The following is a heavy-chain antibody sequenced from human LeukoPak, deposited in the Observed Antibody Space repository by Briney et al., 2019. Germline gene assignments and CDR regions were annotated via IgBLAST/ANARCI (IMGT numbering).Heavy chain of an antibody. D-gene: IGHD2-8*01. CDR3: ARDVYGLGDS. J-gene: IGHJ4*02. Sequence: PGGSLRLSCAASGFTFSDYWMHWVRHTPEKGLMWVSKVNSDGSAPQYAESVKGRFTISRDNAKNTLYLQMNSLRAEDTAVYYCARDVYGLGDSWDQGALVTVSS. CDR2: VNSDGSAP. CDR1: GFTFSDYW. V-gene: IGHV3-74*03.